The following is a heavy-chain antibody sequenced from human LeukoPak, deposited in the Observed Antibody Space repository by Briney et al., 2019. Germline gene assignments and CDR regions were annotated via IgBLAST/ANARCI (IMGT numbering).Heavy chain of an antibody. V-gene: IGHV4-39*07. J-gene: IGHJ2*01. CDR2: INHSGST. CDR3: ARREWLRSYWYFDL. CDR1: GGSMSISDYY. Sequence: PSETLSLTCTVSGGSMSISDYYWSWIRQLPGKGLEWIGEINHSGSTNSNPSLKSRVTMSVDTSKNQFSLKLSSVTAADSAVYYCARREWLRSYWYFDLWGRGTLVTVSS. D-gene: IGHD5-12*01.